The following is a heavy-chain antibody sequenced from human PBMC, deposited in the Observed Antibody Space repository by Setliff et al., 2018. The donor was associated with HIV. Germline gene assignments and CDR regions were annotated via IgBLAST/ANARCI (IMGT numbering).Heavy chain of an antibody. CDR1: GGSISSGSYY. CDR3: ARYCSSTTCYPRNFDY. V-gene: IGHV4-39*01. Sequence: TLSLTCTVSGGSISSGSYYWSWIRQPAGKGLEWIGNIYYSGSTYYNPSLKSRVTISVDTSKNQFSLKLRSVTAADTAVYYCARYCSSTTCYPRNFDYWGQGTLVTVSS. J-gene: IGHJ4*02. CDR2: IYYSGST. D-gene: IGHD2-2*01.